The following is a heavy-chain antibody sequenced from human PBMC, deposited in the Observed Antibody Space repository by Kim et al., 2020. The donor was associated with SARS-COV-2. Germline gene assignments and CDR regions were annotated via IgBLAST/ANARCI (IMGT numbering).Heavy chain of an antibody. CDR3: ARAGSSSDNGYYYYGMDV. CDR1: GFTFSSYA. Sequence: GGSLRLSCAASGFTFSSYAMHWVRQAPGKGLEWVAVISYDGSNKYYADSVKGRFTISRDNSKNTLYLQMNSLRAEDTAVYYCARAGSSSDNGYYYYGMDVWGQGTTGTVSS. V-gene: IGHV3-30-3*01. D-gene: IGHD6-6*01. J-gene: IGHJ6*02. CDR2: ISYDGSNK.